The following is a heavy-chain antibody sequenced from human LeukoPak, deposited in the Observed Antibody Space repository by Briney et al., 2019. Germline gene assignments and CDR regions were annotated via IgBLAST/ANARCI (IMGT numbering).Heavy chain of an antibody. D-gene: IGHD3-10*01. CDR2: INHSGST. CDR3: GRDAPWPYYYRSGSYPPYFDY. Sequence: SETLSLTCAVYGVSFSGYYWSWIRQPPGKGLEWSGEINHSGSTNYNPSLKSRVTISVDTSKNQFSLKLSSVTAAATAVYYCGRDAPWPYYYRSGSYPPYFDYWGQGTLVTVSS. CDR1: GVSFSGYY. V-gene: IGHV4-34*01. J-gene: IGHJ4*02.